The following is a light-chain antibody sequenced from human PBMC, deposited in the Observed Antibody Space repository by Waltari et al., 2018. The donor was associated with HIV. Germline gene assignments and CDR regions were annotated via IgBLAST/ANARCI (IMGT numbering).Light chain of an antibody. J-gene: IGKJ1*01. Sequence: DIQMTQSPSSPSASVGDRVTITCRASPGISNYLAWYQQKPGKVPKLLIYAASTLQSGAPSRFSGSGSGTDFTLTISSLQPEDVATYYCQKYNSAPWTFGQGTKVEIK. CDR2: AAS. CDR3: QKYNSAPWT. V-gene: IGKV1-27*01. CDR1: PGISNY.